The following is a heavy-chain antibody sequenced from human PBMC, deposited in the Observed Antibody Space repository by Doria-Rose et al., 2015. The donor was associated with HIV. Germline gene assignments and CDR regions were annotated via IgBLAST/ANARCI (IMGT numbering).Heavy chain of an antibody. Sequence: QVQLQESGPGLVWPSQTLSLTCTVSGDSISSGDSFWSWIRQPPGKGPEWIGYISSSGTTYYYPSLRARLTISLDASKNQCSLNLNSVTAADTAVYYCARARNYGFPHFFDFWGQGTLVTVSS. D-gene: IGHD3-10*01. CDR1: GDSISSGDSF. CDR3: ARARNYGFPHFFDF. V-gene: IGHV4-30-4*01. J-gene: IGHJ4*02. CDR2: ISSSGTT.